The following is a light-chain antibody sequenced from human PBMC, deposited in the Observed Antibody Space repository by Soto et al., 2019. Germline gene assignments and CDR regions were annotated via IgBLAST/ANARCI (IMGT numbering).Light chain of an antibody. Sequence: QPVLTQPPSASGTPGQRVTISCSGSSSNIGSHTVNWYQHLPGTAPQLLIYGYNHRPSGVPDRFSGSKSGTSASLAISGLQSEDEADYYCAAWDDSLNGPVFGGGTKVTVL. J-gene: IGLJ2*01. CDR2: GYN. V-gene: IGLV1-44*01. CDR3: AAWDDSLNGPV. CDR1: SSNIGSHT.